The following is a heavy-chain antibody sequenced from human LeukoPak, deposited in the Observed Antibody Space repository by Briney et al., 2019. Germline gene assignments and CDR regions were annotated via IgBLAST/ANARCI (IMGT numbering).Heavy chain of an antibody. J-gene: IGHJ6*03. CDR1: GVSISSSSYY. D-gene: IGHD6-13*01. CDR2: IYYSGST. Sequence: SETLSLTCTVSGVSISSSSYYWGWIRQPPGKGLEWIGSIYYSGSTYYNPSLKSRVTISVDTSKNQFSLKLSSVTAADTAVYYCAREHSTWYYYMDVWGKGTTVTVSS. V-gene: IGHV4-39*07. CDR3: AREHSTWYYYMDV.